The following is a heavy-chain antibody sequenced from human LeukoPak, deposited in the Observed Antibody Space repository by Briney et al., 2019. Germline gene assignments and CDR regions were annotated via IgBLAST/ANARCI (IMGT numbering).Heavy chain of an antibody. CDR3: ATRGYYYDSSGAFDI. CDR1: GYSISSGYY. Sequence: SETLSLTCTVSGYSISSGYYWGWIRQPPGKGLEWIGSIYHSGSTYYNPSLKSRVTISVDTSKNQFSLKLSSVTAADTAVYYCATRGYYYDSSGAFDIWGQGTMVTVSS. J-gene: IGHJ3*02. D-gene: IGHD3-22*01. V-gene: IGHV4-38-2*02. CDR2: IYHSGST.